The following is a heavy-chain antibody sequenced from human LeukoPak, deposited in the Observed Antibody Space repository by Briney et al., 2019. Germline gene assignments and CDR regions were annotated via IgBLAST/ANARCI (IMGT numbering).Heavy chain of an antibody. CDR2: INLKTGDK. CDR3: ARAYEYGWFDP. J-gene: IGHJ5*02. CDR1: GYSFTGHY. V-gene: IGHV1-2*02. D-gene: IGHD4/OR15-4a*01. Sequence: GASVKVSCKASGYSFTGHYLHWVRQAPGQGLEWMGWINLKTGDKTYAQKFQGRVTMTWDTSITTAYMELSSLRSDDTAVYYCARAYEYGWFDPWGQGTLVTVSS.